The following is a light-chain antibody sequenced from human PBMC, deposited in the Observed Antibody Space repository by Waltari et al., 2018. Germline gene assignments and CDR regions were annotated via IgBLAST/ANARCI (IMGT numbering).Light chain of an antibody. V-gene: IGLV2-23*02. CDR3: CSYTRSNYAT. Sequence: QSALTQPASVCGSPGQSITISCTGTSSDGGSYDLVSWYQQYPGKAPKAVVYEVSKRPSGGSIRFSGTKSGNTASQTISGLQAEDEADYYCCSYTRSNYATFDGGTKVTVL. CDR2: EVS. J-gene: IGLJ2*01. CDR1: SSDGGSYDL.